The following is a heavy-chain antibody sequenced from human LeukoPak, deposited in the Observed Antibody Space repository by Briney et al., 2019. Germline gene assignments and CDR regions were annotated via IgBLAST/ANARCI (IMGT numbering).Heavy chain of an antibody. CDR2: IRSKAYGGTT. CDR3: TRDLWAARPEYYYYYYMDV. J-gene: IGHJ6*03. V-gene: IGHV3-49*05. Sequence: NPGRSLRLSCTASGFTFGDYAMSWFRQAPGKGLEWVGFIRSKAYGGTTEYAASVKGRFTISRGDSKSIAYLQMNSLKTEDTAVYYCTRDLWAARPEYYYYYYMDVWGKGTTVTVSS. CDR1: GFTFGDYA. D-gene: IGHD6-6*01.